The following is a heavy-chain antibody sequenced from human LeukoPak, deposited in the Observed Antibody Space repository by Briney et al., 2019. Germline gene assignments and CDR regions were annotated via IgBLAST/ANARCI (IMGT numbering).Heavy chain of an antibody. CDR3: AKGIVVVVAATFDY. D-gene: IGHD2-15*01. J-gene: IGHJ4*02. CDR2: ISGSGGST. V-gene: IGHV3-23*01. CDR1: GFTFSSYA. Sequence: GGSLRLSCAASGFTFSSYAMSWVRQAPGKGLEWVSAISGSGGSTYYADSVKGRFTISRDNSKNTLYLQMNSLRAEDTAVHYCAKGIVVVVAATFDYWGQGTLVTVSS.